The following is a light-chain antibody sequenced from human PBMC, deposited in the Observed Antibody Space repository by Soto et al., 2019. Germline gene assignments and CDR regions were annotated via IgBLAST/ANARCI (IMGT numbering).Light chain of an antibody. CDR2: DAS. Sequence: EIVLTQSPATLSLSPGERATLSCRASQSVSRYLAWYQQKPGQAPRLLIYDASNRATGIPARFSGSGSGTDFTLTISRLEPEDFAVYYCHQYGDSPLFGPGTKVDI. V-gene: IGKV3-11*01. J-gene: IGKJ3*01. CDR3: HQYGDSPL. CDR1: QSVSRY.